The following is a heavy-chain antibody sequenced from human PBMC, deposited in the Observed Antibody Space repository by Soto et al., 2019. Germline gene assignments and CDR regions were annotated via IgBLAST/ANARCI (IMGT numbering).Heavy chain of an antibody. CDR2: IYYSGST. CDR3: ARGRVVIESYYYYYMDV. J-gene: IGHJ6*03. CDR1: GGSISSYY. Sequence: PSETLSLTSTVSGGSISSYYWSWIRQPPGKGLEWIGYIYYSGSTNYNPSLKSRVTISVDTSKNQFSLKLSSVTAADTAVYYCARGRVVIESYYYYYMDVWGKGTTVTVSS. D-gene: IGHD3-3*01. V-gene: IGHV4-59*01.